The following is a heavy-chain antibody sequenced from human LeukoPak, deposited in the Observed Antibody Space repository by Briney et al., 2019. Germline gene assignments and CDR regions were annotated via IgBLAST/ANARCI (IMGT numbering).Heavy chain of an antibody. CDR2: ISWNSGSI. V-gene: IGHV3-9*01. CDR1: GFTFDDYA. D-gene: IGHD3-3*01. CDR3: AKDDHTIFGVPMGFDP. Sequence: GGSLRLSCAASGFTFDDYAMHWVRHAPGKGLEWVSGISWNSGSIGYADSVKGRFTISRDNAKNSLYLQMNSLRAEDTALYYCAKDDHTIFGVPMGFDPWGQGTLVTVSS. J-gene: IGHJ5*02.